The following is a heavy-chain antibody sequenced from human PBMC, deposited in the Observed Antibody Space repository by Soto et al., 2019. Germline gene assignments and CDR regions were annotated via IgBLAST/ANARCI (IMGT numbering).Heavy chain of an antibody. V-gene: IGHV4-31*03. Sequence: QVQLQASGQGLVKTSQTLSLTCTVSGGSIRHDNVYWSSLLLRLGKCLEWIGYISYSGYTYSNPSLKSRVIISLDPSNNQFSLILNSVTASDTAVYYLAIYLVGTVTGRGAFGICCRGTLVTVSS. CDR2: ISYSGYT. CDR3: AIYLVGTVTGRGAFGI. CDR1: GGSIRHDNVY. J-gene: IGHJ3*02. D-gene: IGHD6-19*01.